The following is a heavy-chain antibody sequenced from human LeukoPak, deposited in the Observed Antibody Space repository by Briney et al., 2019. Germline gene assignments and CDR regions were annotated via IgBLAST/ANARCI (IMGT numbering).Heavy chain of an antibody. V-gene: IGHV3-21*01. D-gene: IGHD3-16*01. CDR3: IRDLFDDYSLDY. J-gene: IGHJ4*02. CDR2: INRDSGLM. CDR1: GFTFSIYS. Sequence: GGSLRLYCAASGFTFSIYSMNWVRQAQGKGLEWVSSINRDSGLMVYAESVKGRFTISRDNDRNSLYLQMIRLRAEDTAVYYCIRDLFDDYSLDYWGQGALVSDSS.